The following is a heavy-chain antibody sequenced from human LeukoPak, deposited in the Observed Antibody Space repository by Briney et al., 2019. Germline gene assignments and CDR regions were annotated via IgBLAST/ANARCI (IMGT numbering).Heavy chain of an antibody. Sequence: GASVKVSCEACGYTFTGYYMHWVRQAPGQGLEWMGWINPNSGGTNYAQKFQGRVTMTRDTSISTAYMELSRLRSDDTAVYYCARAFRSSGWYYFDYWGQGTLVTVSS. CDR1: GYTFTGYY. V-gene: IGHV1-2*02. CDR2: INPNSGGT. D-gene: IGHD6-19*01. CDR3: ARAFRSSGWYYFDY. J-gene: IGHJ4*02.